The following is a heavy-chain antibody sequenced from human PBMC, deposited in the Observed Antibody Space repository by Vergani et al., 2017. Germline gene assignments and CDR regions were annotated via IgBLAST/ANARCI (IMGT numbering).Heavy chain of an antibody. CDR3: ARGRNWGSKYYGMDV. D-gene: IGHD7-27*01. J-gene: IGHJ6*02. V-gene: IGHV3-11*05. CDR2: ISSSSSYT. CDR1: GFTFSDYY. Sequence: VQLVESVGGLVKPGGSLRLSCAASGFTFSDYYMSWIRQAPGKGLEWVSYISSSSSYTNYADSVKGRFTISRDNAKNSLYLQMNSLRAEDTAVYYCARGRNWGSKYYGMDVWGQGTTVTVSS.